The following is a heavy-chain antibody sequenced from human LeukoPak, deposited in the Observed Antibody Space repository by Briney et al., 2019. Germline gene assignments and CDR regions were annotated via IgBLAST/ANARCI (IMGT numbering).Heavy chain of an antibody. CDR2: INHSGST. CDR1: GGSFSGYY. J-gene: IGHJ4*02. D-gene: IGHD3-3*01. Sequence: PSETLSLTCAVYGGSFSGYYWGWIRQPPGKGLEWIGEINHSGSTNYNPSLKSRVTISVDTSKIQFSLKLSSVTAADTAVYYCARRISGRSFGVINWGQGTLVTVSS. V-gene: IGHV4-34*01. CDR3: ARRISGRSFGVIN.